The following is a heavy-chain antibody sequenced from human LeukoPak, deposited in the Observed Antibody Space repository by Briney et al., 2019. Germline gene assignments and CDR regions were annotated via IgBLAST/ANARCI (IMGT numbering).Heavy chain of an antibody. Sequence: GGSLRLSCAASELTLSSNYMSWIRQAPGRGLEWVSFIYSGGSTYYADSVRGRFIISRDNSKNTLYLQMNSLRAEDAAVYYCARRAGSYSHSYDYWGQGTLVTVSS. D-gene: IGHD2-15*01. CDR3: ARRAGSYSHSYDY. CDR2: IYSGGST. V-gene: IGHV3-53*01. CDR1: ELTLSSNY. J-gene: IGHJ4*02.